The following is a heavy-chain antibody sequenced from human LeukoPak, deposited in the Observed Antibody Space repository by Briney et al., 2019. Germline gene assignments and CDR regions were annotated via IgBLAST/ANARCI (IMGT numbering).Heavy chain of an antibody. CDR3: ARARFQPARGALVDP. V-gene: IGHV4-38-2*02. J-gene: IGHJ5*02. CDR2: IYHSGST. D-gene: IGHD2-2*01. Sequence: SETLSLTCTVSGYSISSGYYWGWIRQPPGKGLEWIGSIYHSGSTYYNPSLKSRVTISVDTSKNQFSLKLSSVTAADTAVYYWARARFQPARGALVDPWGQGTLVTVSS. CDR1: GYSISSGYY.